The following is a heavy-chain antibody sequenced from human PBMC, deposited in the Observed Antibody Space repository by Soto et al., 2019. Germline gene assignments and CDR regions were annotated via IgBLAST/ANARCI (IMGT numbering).Heavy chain of an antibody. Sequence: QVQLQQWGAGLLKPSETLSLTCAVYGGSFSGYYWSWIRQPPGKGLEWIGEINHSGSTNYNPSLKSRVTISVDTSKNQFSLKLSSVTAADTAVYYCERGGRGYSYGSYYYYGMDVWGQGTTVTVSS. J-gene: IGHJ6*02. CDR3: ERGGRGYSYGSYYYYGMDV. CDR2: INHSGST. V-gene: IGHV4-34*01. D-gene: IGHD5-18*01. CDR1: GGSFSGYY.